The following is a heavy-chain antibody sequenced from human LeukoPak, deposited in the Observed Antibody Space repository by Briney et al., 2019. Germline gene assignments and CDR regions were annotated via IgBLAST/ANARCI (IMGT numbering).Heavy chain of an antibody. CDR1: GYTFTSYD. Sequence: GASVKVSCTASGYTFTSYDINWVRQAPGQGLEWMGWMNPNSGNTGYAQKFQGRVTMTRNTSISTAYMELSSLRSEDTAVYYCARISSSWTYYFDYWGQGTLVTVSS. CDR2: MNPNSGNT. V-gene: IGHV1-8*01. J-gene: IGHJ4*02. D-gene: IGHD6-13*01. CDR3: ARISSSWTYYFDY.